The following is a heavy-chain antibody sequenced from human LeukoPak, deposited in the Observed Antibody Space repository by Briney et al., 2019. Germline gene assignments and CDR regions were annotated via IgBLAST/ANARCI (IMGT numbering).Heavy chain of an antibody. CDR2: IIPIFGTA. V-gene: IGHV1-69*05. CDR3: ARGIWQQSIAVADYYYYYMDV. Sequence: SVKVSCKASGGTFSSYAISWVRQAPGQGLEWMGGIIPIFGTANYAQKFQGRVTITTDESTSTAYMELSSLRSEDTAVYYCARGIWQQSIAVADYYYYYMDVWGKGTTVTDSS. J-gene: IGHJ6*03. D-gene: IGHD6-19*01. CDR1: GGTFSSYA.